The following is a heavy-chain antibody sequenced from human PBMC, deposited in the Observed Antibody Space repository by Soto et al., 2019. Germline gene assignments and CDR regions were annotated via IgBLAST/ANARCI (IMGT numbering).Heavy chain of an antibody. CDR3: ASSYYDILTGYQTQPDP. J-gene: IGHJ5*02. V-gene: IGHV1-69*02. CDR1: GGTFSSYT. D-gene: IGHD3-9*01. Sequence: GASVKVSCKASGGTFSSYTISWVRQAPGQGLEWMGRIIPILGIANYAQKFQGRVTITADKSTSTAYMELSSLRSEDTAVYYCASSYYDILTGYQTQPDPWGQGTLVTVSS. CDR2: IIPILGIA.